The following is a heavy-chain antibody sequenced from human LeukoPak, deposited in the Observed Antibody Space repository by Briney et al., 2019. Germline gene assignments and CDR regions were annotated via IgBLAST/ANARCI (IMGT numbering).Heavy chain of an antibody. CDR3: ARRAGAYSHPYDY. CDR2: ISYDGSNK. D-gene: IGHD4/OR15-4a*01. V-gene: IGHV3-30*03. Sequence: QTGGSLRLSCAASGSTFSSYGMHWVRQAPGKGLEWVAVISYDGSNKYYADSVKGRFTISRDNSKNTLYLQMNSLRAEDTAVYYCARRAGAYSHPYDYWGQGTLVTVSS. CDR1: GSTFSSYG. J-gene: IGHJ4*02.